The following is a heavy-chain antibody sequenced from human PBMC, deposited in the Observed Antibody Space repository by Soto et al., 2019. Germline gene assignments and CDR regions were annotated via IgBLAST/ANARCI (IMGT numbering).Heavy chain of an antibody. CDR3: ARDPQYSSGRRNAFDI. D-gene: IGHD6-19*01. CDR2: TYYRSKWYN. Sequence: KQSQTLSLTCAISGDSVSSNSAAWNWIRQSPSRGLEWLGRTYYRSKWYNDYAVSVKSRITINPDTSKNQFSLQLNSVTPEDTAVYYCARDPQYSSGRRNAFDIWGQGTMVTVSS. CDR1: GDSVSSNSAA. J-gene: IGHJ3*02. V-gene: IGHV6-1*01.